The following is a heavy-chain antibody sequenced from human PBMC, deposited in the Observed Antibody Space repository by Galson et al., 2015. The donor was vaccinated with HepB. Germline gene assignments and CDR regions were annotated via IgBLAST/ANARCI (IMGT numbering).Heavy chain of an antibody. CDR1: GFTVSSNY. V-gene: IGHV3-66*01. J-gene: IGHJ5*02. Sequence: SLRLSCAASGFTVSSNYMSWVRQAPGKGLEWVSVIYSGGSTYYADSVKGRFTISRDNSKNTLYLQMNSLRAEDTAVYYCARVTPPYYSGYDYWFDPWGQGTLVTVSS. D-gene: IGHD5-12*01. CDR3: ARVTPPYYSGYDYWFDP. CDR2: IYSGGST.